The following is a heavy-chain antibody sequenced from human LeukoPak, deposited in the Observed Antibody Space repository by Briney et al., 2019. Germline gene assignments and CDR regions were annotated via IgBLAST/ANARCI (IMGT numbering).Heavy chain of an antibody. CDR1: GYSISSGYY. J-gene: IGHJ4*02. Sequence: SETLSLTCTVSGYSISSGYYWGWIRQPPGKGLEWIGSIYYSGSTYYNPSLKSRVTISVDTSKNQFSLKLSSVTAADTAVYYCARAKGQWLWVSDWGQGTLVTVSS. V-gene: IGHV4-38-2*02. CDR2: IYYSGST. CDR3: ARAKGQWLWVSD. D-gene: IGHD6-19*01.